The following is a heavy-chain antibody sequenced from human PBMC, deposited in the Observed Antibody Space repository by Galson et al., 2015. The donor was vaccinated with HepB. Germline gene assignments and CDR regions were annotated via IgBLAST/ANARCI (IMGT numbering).Heavy chain of an antibody. Sequence: SLRLSCAASGFTFSSYSMHWVRQAPGKGLEWVAVISYDGSNKYYADSVKGRFTISRDNSKNTLYLQMNSLRAEDTAVYYCARGRRDGDYGYGMDVWGQGTTVTVSS. V-gene: IGHV3-30-3*01. CDR3: ARGRRDGDYGYGMDV. J-gene: IGHJ6*02. CDR1: GFTFSSYS. D-gene: IGHD4-17*01. CDR2: ISYDGSNK.